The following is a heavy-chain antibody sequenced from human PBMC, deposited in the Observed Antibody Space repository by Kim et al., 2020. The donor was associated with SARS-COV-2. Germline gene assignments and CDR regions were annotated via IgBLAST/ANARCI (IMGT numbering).Heavy chain of an antibody. CDR2: ST. CDR3: ARHTRGYGYID. D-gene: IGHD5-12*01. V-gene: IGHV4-59*08. J-gene: IGHJ4*02. Sequence: STNYHPSLKRRVTISVDTSRNQFSLKLSSVTAADTAVYYCARHTRGYGYIDWGQGTLVTVSS.